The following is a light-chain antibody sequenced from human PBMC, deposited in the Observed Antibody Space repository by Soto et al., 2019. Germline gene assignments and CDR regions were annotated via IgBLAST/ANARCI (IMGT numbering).Light chain of an antibody. J-gene: IGKJ4*01. CDR3: QEYNSAPLT. CDR2: AAS. V-gene: IGKV1-27*01. CDR1: QDISTY. Sequence: DIQMTQSPSSLSASVGDRVTITCRASQDISTYLAWYQQKPGKVPKLLIYAASTLQSGVPSRFSGSGSGTDFILTISSLQPEDVATYYCQEYNSAPLTFGGGTKVDIK.